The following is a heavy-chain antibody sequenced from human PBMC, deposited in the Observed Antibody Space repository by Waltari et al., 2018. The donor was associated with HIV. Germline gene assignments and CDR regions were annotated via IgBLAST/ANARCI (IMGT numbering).Heavy chain of an antibody. CDR1: VVTFSAYH. J-gene: IGHJ4*02. D-gene: IGHD3-22*01. Sequence: QVQLLVSGGGVVKPGGSLRLSCAASVVTFSAYHMTWFRQAPGKGLEWISYISNSGDIIYYADSVKGRFTISRDNAKNSLYLQMNSLRAEDTAVYYCARDRWYYFDTSDYFYDYWGQGTLVTVSS. CDR3: ARDRWYYFDTSDYFYDY. CDR2: ISNSGDII. V-gene: IGHV3-11*01.